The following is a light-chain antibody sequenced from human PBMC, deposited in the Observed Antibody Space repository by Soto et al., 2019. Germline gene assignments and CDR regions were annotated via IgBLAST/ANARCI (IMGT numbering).Light chain of an antibody. J-gene: IGLJ1*01. CDR1: SSNIGAGYD. Sequence: HSVLTQAPSVSGAPGQRVTISCTGSSSNIGAGYDVHWYQQLPGTAPKLLIYGNINRPSGVPDRFSGSTSGTSASLAITGLQAEDEADYYCQSYDNSLSGYVFGTGTKVTVL. CDR3: QSYDNSLSGYV. CDR2: GNI. V-gene: IGLV1-40*01.